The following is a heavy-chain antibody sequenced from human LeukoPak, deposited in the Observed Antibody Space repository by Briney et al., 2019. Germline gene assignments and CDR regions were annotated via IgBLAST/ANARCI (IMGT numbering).Heavy chain of an antibody. CDR3: ARGYYDSSGYYSRGEFDY. CDR1: GGSISSSSYF. CDR2: VYYSGST. J-gene: IGHJ4*02. Sequence: SETLSLTCTVSGGSISSSSYFWGWIRQPPGKGLEWIGSVYYSGSTYYNPSLKSRVTISVDTSKNQFSLKLSSVTAADTAVYYCARGYYDSSGYYSRGEFDYWGQGTLVTVSS. D-gene: IGHD3-22*01. V-gene: IGHV4-39*07.